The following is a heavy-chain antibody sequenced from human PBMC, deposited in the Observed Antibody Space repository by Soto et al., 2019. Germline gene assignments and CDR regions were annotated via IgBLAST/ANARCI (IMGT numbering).Heavy chain of an antibody. J-gene: IGHJ4*02. CDR3: ALWGELGLSYFDY. D-gene: IGHD1-26*01. V-gene: IGHV1-69*13. Sequence: SVKVSCKASGGTFSSYAISWVRQAPGQGLEWMGGIIPIFGTANYAQKFQGRVTITADESTSTAYMELSSLRSEDTAVYYCALWGELGLSYFDYWGQGTLVTVSS. CDR1: GGTFSSYA. CDR2: IIPIFGTA.